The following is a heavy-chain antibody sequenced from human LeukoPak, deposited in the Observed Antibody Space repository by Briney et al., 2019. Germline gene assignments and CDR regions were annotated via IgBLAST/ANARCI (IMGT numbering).Heavy chain of an antibody. Sequence: GGSLRLSCAASGFTFSSYGMHWVRQAPGKGLEWVAVISYDGNNKYYAESVKGRFTISRDNSKNTLYLQMNSLRADDTAVYYCAKGTCSGWHVGGDYWGQGALVTVSS. D-gene: IGHD6-19*01. CDR1: GFTFSSYG. J-gene: IGHJ4*02. CDR2: ISYDGNNK. V-gene: IGHV3-30*18. CDR3: AKGTCSGWHVGGDY.